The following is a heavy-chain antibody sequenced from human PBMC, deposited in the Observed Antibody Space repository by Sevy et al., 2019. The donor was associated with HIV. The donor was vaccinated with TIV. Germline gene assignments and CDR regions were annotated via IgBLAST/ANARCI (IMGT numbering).Heavy chain of an antibody. J-gene: IGHJ4*02. CDR1: GFTFSSYW. CDR2: INSGGSST. D-gene: IGHD6-13*01. Sequence: GGSLILSCAASGFTFSSYWMHWVRQAPGKGLVWVSRINSGGSSTTYADSVKGRFTISRDDAKNTLYLQMNSLGAEDTAVYYCARPKGYSSSWYDYWGQGTLVTVSS. CDR3: ARPKGYSSSWYDY. V-gene: IGHV3-74*01.